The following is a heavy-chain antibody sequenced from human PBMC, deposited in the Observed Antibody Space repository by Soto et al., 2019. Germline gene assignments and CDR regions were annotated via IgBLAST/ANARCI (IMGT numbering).Heavy chain of an antibody. D-gene: IGHD2-2*01. J-gene: IGHJ4*02. CDR3: ARNSYCSSTSCYDGGLDY. Sequence: GGSLRLSCAASGFTFSSYGMHWVRQAPGKGLEWVAVIWYDGSNKYYADSVKGRFTISRDNSKNTLYLQMNSLRAEDTAVYYCARNSYCSSTSCYDGGLDYWGQGTLVTVSS. V-gene: IGHV3-33*01. CDR1: GFTFSSYG. CDR2: IWYDGSNK.